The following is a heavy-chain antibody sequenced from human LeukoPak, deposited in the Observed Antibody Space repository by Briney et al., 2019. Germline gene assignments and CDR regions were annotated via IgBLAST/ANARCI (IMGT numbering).Heavy chain of an antibody. D-gene: IGHD2-15*01. CDR2: IRNKDNKYIT. J-gene: IGHJ4*02. V-gene: IGHV3-72*01. Sequence: GGSLRLSCAASGFTFSDHYMEWVRQAPGKGLEWGGRIRNKDNKYITEYTASVRGRFTISRDDSKNSLYLQMNSLKTEDTAVYYCARGLGSLLPGYWGQGTLVTVSS. CDR1: GFTFSDHY. CDR3: ARGLGSLLPGY.